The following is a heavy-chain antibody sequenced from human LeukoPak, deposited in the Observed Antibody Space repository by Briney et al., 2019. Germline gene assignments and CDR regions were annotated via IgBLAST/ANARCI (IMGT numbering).Heavy chain of an antibody. J-gene: IGHJ4*02. V-gene: IGHV1-3*01. CDR1: GYIFTPHH. Sequence: GASVKVFCKTSGYIFTPHHIHWMRQAPGQGLELLGWVSAANNPEYSQKFQGRVVITRDASATTSYLELNSLRSEDTAVYYCAMSVEMPPIPSFDYWGQGTLVTVSS. CDR2: VSAANNP. D-gene: IGHD5-24*01. CDR3: AMSVEMPPIPSFDY.